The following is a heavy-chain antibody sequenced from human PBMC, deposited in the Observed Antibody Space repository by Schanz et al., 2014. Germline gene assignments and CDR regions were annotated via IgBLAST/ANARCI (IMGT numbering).Heavy chain of an antibody. CDR3: ARENTAVAGMPRVMDV. V-gene: IGHV1-2*06. D-gene: IGHD6-19*01. J-gene: IGHJ6*02. CDR2: VSPYRGDT. Sequence: QVLLVQSGAEVKKPGASVKVSCKASGYRFIGYYVHWVRQAPGQGLEWMGRVSPYRGDTNYAQMFQGRVTMTTDTSISTAYMELSRLTSDDTAVFFCARENTAVAGMPRVMDVWGQGTTVTVTS. CDR1: GYRFIGYY.